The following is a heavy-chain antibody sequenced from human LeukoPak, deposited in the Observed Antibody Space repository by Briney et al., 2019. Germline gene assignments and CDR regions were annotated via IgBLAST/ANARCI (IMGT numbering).Heavy chain of an antibody. D-gene: IGHD1-26*01. CDR2: IYPGDSDT. V-gene: IGHV5-51*01. Sequence: KRGESLKISCKGSGYHFTNYWIGGVRQMPGKGLDWMGIIYPGDSDTRYSPSFQGHVTISADKSITTAYLQWSSLKASDTAMYYCARHRDRRSPLDYWGQGTLVTVSS. J-gene: IGHJ4*02. CDR1: GYHFTNYW. CDR3: ARHRDRRSPLDY.